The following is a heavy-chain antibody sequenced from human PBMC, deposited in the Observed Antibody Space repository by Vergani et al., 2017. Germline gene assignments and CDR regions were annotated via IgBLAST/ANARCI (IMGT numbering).Heavy chain of an antibody. Sequence: QVQLQESGPGLVKPSETLSLTCTVSSGSISSYYWSWIRQPPGKGLEWIGYIYYSGSTYYNPSLKSRVTISVDTSKNQFSLKLSSVTAADTAVYYCARHDFRIAAAGTIWYFDLWGRGTLVTVSS. CDR2: IYYSGST. CDR3: ARHDFRIAAAGTIWYFDL. J-gene: IGHJ2*01. V-gene: IGHV4-59*04. CDR1: SGSISSYY. D-gene: IGHD6-13*01.